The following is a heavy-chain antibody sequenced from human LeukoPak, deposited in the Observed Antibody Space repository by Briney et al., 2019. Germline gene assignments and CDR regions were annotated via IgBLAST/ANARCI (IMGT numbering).Heavy chain of an antibody. CDR2: INPSGGST. Sequence: ASVKVSCKASGYTFTSYYVHWVRQAPGQGLEWMGIINPSGGSTSYAQKFQGRVTMTRDTSTSTVYMELSSLRSEDTAVYYCAREGGAYYYDSSGYYNYWGQGTLVTVSS. CDR3: AREGGAYYYDSSGYYNY. V-gene: IGHV1-46*01. CDR1: GYTFTSYY. J-gene: IGHJ4*02. D-gene: IGHD3-22*01.